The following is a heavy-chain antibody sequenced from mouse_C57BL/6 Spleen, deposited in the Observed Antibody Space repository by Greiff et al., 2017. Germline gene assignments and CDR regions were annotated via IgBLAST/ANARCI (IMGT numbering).Heavy chain of an antibody. CDR2: IYPGSGST. V-gene: IGHV1-55*01. D-gene: IGHD1-1*01. J-gene: IGHJ2*01. Sequence: QVQLQQPGAELVKPGASVKMSCKASGYTFTSYWITWVKQRPGQGLEWIGDIYPGSGSTNYNEKFKSKATLTVDTSSSTAYMQLSSLTSEDSAVYYCARSRGDFTTVVEDYWGQGTTLTVSS. CDR3: ARSRGDFTTVVEDY. CDR1: GYTFTSYW.